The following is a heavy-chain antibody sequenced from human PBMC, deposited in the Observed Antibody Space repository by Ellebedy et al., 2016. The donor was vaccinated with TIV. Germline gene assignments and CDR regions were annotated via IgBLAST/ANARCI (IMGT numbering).Heavy chain of an antibody. V-gene: IGHV1-69*04. CDR1: GGTFSSYA. CDR2: IIPILGIA. CDR3: ARATEVLRYLDTPVDP. D-gene: IGHD3-9*01. Sequence: ASVKVSCKASGGTFSSYAISWVRQAPGQGLEWMGRIIPILGIANYAQKFQGRVTITADKSTSTAYMELSSLRSEDTAVYYCARATEVLRYLDTPVDPWGQGTLVTVSS. J-gene: IGHJ5*02.